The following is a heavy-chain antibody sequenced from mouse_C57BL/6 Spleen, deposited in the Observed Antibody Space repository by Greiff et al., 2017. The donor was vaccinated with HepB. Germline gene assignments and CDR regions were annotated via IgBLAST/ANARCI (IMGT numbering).Heavy chain of an antibody. CDR2: INPSNGGT. V-gene: IGHV1-53*01. J-gene: IGHJ4*01. CDR3: ARKEGYSNGDYSAMDY. D-gene: IGHD2-5*01. Sequence: QVQLQQPGTELVKPGASVKLSCKASGYTFTSYWMHWVKQRPGQGLEWIGNINPSNGGTNYNEKFKSKATLTVDKSSSTAYMQLSSLTSEDSAVYYCARKEGYSNGDYSAMDYWGQGTSVTVSS. CDR1: GYTFTSYW.